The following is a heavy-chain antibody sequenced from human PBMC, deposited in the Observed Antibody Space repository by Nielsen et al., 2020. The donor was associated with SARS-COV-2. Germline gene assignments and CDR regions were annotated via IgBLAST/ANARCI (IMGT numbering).Heavy chain of an antibody. CDR3: ARAEGSSWYFHY. CDR1: GFTFSNYW. V-gene: IGHV3-7*03. CDR2: IKQDGSEK. Sequence: GGSLRLSCAASGFTFSNYWMTWVRQAPGKGLEWVANIKQDGSEKYYVDSVKGRFTISRDNAKNSLSLQMSRLRAEDTAFYYCARAEGSSWYFHYWGQGTLVTVSS. D-gene: IGHD6-13*01. J-gene: IGHJ4*02.